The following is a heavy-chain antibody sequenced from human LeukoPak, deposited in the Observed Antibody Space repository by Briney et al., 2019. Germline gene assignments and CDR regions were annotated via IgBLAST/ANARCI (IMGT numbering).Heavy chain of an antibody. CDR2: IYHSGST. D-gene: IGHD4-11*01. Sequence: SETLSLTCAVSGYSISSGYYWGWIRRPPGKGLEWIGSIYHSGSTYYNPSLKSRVTISVDTSKNQFSLKLSSVTAADTAVYYCARHVYSNYYFDYWGQGTLVTVSS. CDR3: ARHVYSNYYFDY. V-gene: IGHV4-38-2*01. J-gene: IGHJ4*02. CDR1: GYSISSGYY.